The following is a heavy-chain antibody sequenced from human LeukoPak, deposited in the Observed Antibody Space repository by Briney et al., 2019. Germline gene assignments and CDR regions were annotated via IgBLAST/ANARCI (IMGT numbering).Heavy chain of an antibody. D-gene: IGHD3-3*01. CDR1: GGSFSGYY. V-gene: IGHV4-34*01. CDR3: ARLTYYDFWSAPY. J-gene: IGHJ4*02. CDR2: INHSGST. Sequence: PSETLSLTCAVYGGSFSGYYWSWIRQPPGKGLEWIGEINHSGSTNYNPSLKSRVTISVDTSKNQFSLKLSSVTAADTAVYYCARLTYYDFWSAPYWGQGTLVTVSS.